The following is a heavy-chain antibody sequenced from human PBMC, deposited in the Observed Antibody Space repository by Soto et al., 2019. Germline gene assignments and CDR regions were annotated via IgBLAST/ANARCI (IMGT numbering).Heavy chain of an antibody. CDR1: GGTFSSYA. Sequence: QVQLVQSGAEVKKPGSSVKVSCKASGGTFSSYAISWVRQAPGQGLEWMGGIIPTFGTANYAQKFQGRVTITADESTSTAYMELSSLRSEDTAVYYCARDTYYYDSSGYYRMYYFDYWGQGTLVTVSS. D-gene: IGHD3-22*01. CDR3: ARDTYYYDSSGYYRMYYFDY. V-gene: IGHV1-69*01. CDR2: IIPTFGTA. J-gene: IGHJ4*02.